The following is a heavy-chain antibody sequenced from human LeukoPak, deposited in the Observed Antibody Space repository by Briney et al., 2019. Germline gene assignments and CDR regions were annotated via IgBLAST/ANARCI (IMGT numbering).Heavy chain of an antibody. CDR1: GGSITSYY. D-gene: IGHD5-12*01. CDR2: IYSSGTT. V-gene: IGHV4-4*07. CDR3: ARESAYDSSLDY. Sequence: SQTLSLTCTLSGGSITSYYWNWIRQPAGKGREWIGHIYSSGTTNYSPSLKSRVTISVDKSKNHFSLKLSSVTAADTAVYYCARESAYDSSLDYWGQGTLVTVSS. J-gene: IGHJ4*02.